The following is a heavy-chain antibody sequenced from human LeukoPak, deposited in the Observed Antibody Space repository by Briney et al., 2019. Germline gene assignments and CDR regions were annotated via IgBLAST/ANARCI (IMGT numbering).Heavy chain of an antibody. J-gene: IGHJ4*02. CDR2: ISTRGSTE. D-gene: IGHD6-19*01. CDR3: ARGSGWLNYFDY. Sequence: GGSLRLSCAASGFTFSSYEMNWVRQAPGKGLEWVSYISTRGSTEYYADSVKGRFTISRDNAKNSLYLQMNSLRAEDTAVYYCARGSGWLNYFDYWGQGTLVTVSS. CDR1: GFTFSSYE. V-gene: IGHV3-48*03.